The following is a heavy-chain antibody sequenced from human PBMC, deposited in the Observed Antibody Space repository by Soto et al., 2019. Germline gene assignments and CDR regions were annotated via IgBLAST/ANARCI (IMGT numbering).Heavy chain of an antibody. CDR3: ARSSSEAPWLSSVYFDY. Sequence: GGSLRLSCAASGFTFSSYAMHWVRQAPGKGLEWVAVISYDGSNKYYADSVKGRFTISRDNSKNTLYLQMNSLRAEDTAVYYCARSSSEAPWLSSVYFDYWGQGTLVTVSS. J-gene: IGHJ4*02. CDR1: GFTFSSYA. V-gene: IGHV3-30-3*01. CDR2: ISYDGSNK. D-gene: IGHD3-16*02.